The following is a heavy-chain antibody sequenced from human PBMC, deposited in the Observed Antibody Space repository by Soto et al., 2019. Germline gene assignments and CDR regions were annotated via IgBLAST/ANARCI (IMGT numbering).Heavy chain of an antibody. CDR3: ARSPRTARIAAAGAGQGNWFDP. D-gene: IGHD6-13*01. CDR2: INPSGGST. J-gene: IGHJ5*02. Sequence: ASVKVSCKASGYTFTSYYMHWVRQAPGQGLEWMGIINPSGGSTSYAQKFQGRVTMTRDTSTSTVYMELSSLRSEDTAVYYCARSPRTARIAAAGAGQGNWFDPWGQGTLVTVSS. V-gene: IGHV1-46*01. CDR1: GYTFTSYY.